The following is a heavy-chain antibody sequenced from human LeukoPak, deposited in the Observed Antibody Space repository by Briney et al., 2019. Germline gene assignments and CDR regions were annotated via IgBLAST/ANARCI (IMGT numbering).Heavy chain of an antibody. CDR2: ISGSGRST. CDR3: ARDVSHSGSRDAWWFDP. J-gene: IGHJ5*02. CDR1: GFTFSSYA. D-gene: IGHD6-13*01. V-gene: IGHV3-23*01. Sequence: GGSLRLSCAASGFTFSSYAMSWVRQAPGKGLEWVSAISGSGRSTFYADSVKGRFTISRDNSKNTLYLQMNSLRADDTAVYYCARDVSHSGSRDAWWFDPWGQGTLVTVSS.